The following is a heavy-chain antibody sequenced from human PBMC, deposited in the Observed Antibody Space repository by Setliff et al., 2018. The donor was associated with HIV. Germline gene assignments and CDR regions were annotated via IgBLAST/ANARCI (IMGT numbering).Heavy chain of an antibody. Sequence: ASVKVSCKASGGTFSSYAISWVRQAPGQGLEWMGGIIPIFGTANYAQKFQGRVTITTDESTSTAYMELSSLRSEDTAVYYCARVRPRLGYCSGGSCYSNYYYGMDVWGQGTTVTVSS. V-gene: IGHV1-69*05. CDR2: IIPIFGTA. CDR3: ARVRPRLGYCSGGSCYSNYYYGMDV. CDR1: GGTFSSYA. D-gene: IGHD2-15*01. J-gene: IGHJ6*02.